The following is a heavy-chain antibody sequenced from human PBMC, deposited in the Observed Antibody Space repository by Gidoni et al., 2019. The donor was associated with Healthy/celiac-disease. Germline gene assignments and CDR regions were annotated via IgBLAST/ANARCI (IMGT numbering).Heavy chain of an antibody. V-gene: IGHV3-23*01. J-gene: IGHJ4*02. CDR3: AKVGPMVRARKEFDY. D-gene: IGHD3-10*01. CDR2: ISGSGGSI. CDR1: GLPFSSYA. Sequence: EVQLLESGGGLVQPGGSLRLSCAASGLPFSSYAMTWVRQPPGKGLEWVSSISGSGGSIYYADSVKGRFTISRDNSKNTLYLQMNSLRAEDTAVYYCAKVGPMVRARKEFDYWGQGTLVTVSS.